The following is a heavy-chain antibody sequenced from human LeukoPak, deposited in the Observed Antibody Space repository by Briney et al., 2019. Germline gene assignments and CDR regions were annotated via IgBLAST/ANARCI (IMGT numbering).Heavy chain of an antibody. D-gene: IGHD4-17*01. Sequence: PGGSLRLSCAASGFTFSSYWMHWVRQAPGKGLVWVSRINSDGSSTSYADSVKGRFTISRDNAKNTLYLQMNSLRAEDTAVYYCARAPIYGRFDPWGQGTLVTVSS. V-gene: IGHV3-74*01. J-gene: IGHJ5*02. CDR2: INSDGSST. CDR3: ARAPIYGRFDP. CDR1: GFTFSSYW.